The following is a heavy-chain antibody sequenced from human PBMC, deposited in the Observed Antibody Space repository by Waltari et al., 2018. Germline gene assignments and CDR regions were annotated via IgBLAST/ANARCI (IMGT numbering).Heavy chain of an antibody. D-gene: IGHD3-9*01. J-gene: IGHJ3*01. CDR3: ARDSSPGFDTTLYDALDS. Sequence: EVVESGGGFAQPGGSLRLSCAASGFRFSNYLMTWVRQAPGKWVEWVAKRKGEGGGEDDVDAVKGRVNISRDKAKNSLYRQMSSLRVEDTAVYYCARDSSPGFDTTLYDALDSWGQGTLVTVSS. V-gene: IGHV3-7*01. CDR2: RKGEGGGE. CDR1: GFRFSNYL.